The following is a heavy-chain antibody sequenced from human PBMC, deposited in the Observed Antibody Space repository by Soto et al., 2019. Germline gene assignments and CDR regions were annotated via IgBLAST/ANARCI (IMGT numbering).Heavy chain of an antibody. CDR2: INPSGGST. CDR1: GYTFTSYY. Sequence: ASVKVSCKASGYTFTSYYMHWVRQAPGQGLEWMGIINPSGGSTSYAQKFQGRVTMTRDTSTSTVYMELSSLRSEDTAVYYCAREGSGSYYGDWYVDYWGQGTLVTVSS. CDR3: AREGSGSYYGDWYVDY. D-gene: IGHD1-26*01. V-gene: IGHV1-46*01. J-gene: IGHJ4*02.